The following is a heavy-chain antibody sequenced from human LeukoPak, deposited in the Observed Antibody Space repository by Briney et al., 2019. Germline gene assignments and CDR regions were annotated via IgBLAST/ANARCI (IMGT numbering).Heavy chain of an antibody. J-gene: IGHJ4*02. D-gene: IGHD4-17*01. CDR1: GYAFTAYY. CDR2: INPNSGGT. Sequence: GASVKVSCKASGYAFTAYYMHWVRQAPGQGLEWMGRINPNSGGTDYAQMFQGRVTMTRDTSISTAYMELSSLRSEDTAVYYCARVREDYGDYLNLAYFDYWGQGTLVTVSS. CDR3: ARVREDYGDYLNLAYFDY. V-gene: IGHV1-2*06.